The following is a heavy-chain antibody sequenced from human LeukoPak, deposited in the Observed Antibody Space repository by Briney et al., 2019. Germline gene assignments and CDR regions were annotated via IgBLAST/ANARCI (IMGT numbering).Heavy chain of an antibody. D-gene: IGHD3-22*01. CDR1: GFTFSSYA. Sequence: GGSLRLSCAASGFTFSSYAMHWVRQAPGKGLEYVSAVSSNGGSTYYANSVKGRFTISRDNSKNTLYLQMGSLRAEDMAVYYCAREAYYYDSWAFDIWGQGTMVTVSS. CDR2: VSSNGGST. CDR3: AREAYYYDSWAFDI. J-gene: IGHJ3*02. V-gene: IGHV3-64*01.